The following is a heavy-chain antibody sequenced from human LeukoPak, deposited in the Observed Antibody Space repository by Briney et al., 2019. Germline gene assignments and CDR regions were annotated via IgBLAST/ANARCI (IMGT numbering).Heavy chain of an antibody. CDR1: GFTYSDYA. V-gene: IGHV3-23*01. CDR2: ISGSGSST. J-gene: IGHJ4*02. CDR3: AKDRQWLAQNIYY. Sequence: GGSLRLSCAASGFTYSDYAMSWVRQAPGKGLEWVSGISGSGSSTYYGDSVRGRFTISRDNSKNNLYLQMNRMRDDDTAVYYSAKDRQWLAQNIYYRGQGTLVTVSS. D-gene: IGHD6-19*01.